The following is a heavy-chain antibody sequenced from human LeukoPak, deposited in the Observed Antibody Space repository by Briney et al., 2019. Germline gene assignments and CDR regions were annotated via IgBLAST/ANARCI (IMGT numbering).Heavy chain of an antibody. CDR3: ARGPGTWYYY. V-gene: IGHV4-34*01. J-gene: IGHJ4*02. D-gene: IGHD6-13*01. CDR2: INHSGST. Sequence: SETLSLTCAVYGGSFSGYYWSWIRQPPGKGLEWIGEINHSGSTNYNPSLKRRVTISIDTSKNQFSLKLSSVTAADTALYYCARGPGTWYYYWGQGTLVTVSS. CDR1: GGSFSGYY.